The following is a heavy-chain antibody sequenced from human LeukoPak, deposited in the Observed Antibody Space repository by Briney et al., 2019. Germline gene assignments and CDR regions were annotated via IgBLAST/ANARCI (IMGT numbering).Heavy chain of an antibody. CDR1: GFTFRTYS. CDR3: ARDQDCGGGCYWVFDC. CDR2: ISSSSSTI. V-gene: IGHV3-48*02. D-gene: IGHD2-21*02. J-gene: IGHJ4*02. Sequence: PGGSLRLSCAASGFTFRTYSMNWVRQAPGKGLEWVSYISSSSSTIQYADSVKGRFTISRDNAKNSLYLQMNSLRDEDTAVYYCARDQDCGGGCYWVFDCWGQGTLVTVSS.